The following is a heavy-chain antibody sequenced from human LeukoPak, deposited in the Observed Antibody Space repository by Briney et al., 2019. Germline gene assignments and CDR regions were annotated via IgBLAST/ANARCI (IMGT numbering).Heavy chain of an antibody. CDR3: AKGPQTGYSN. V-gene: IGHV3-30*18. Sequence: GGSLRLSCAASGFTFSSYGMHWGRQAPGKGLERGAVISYDGSNKYYADSVKGRFTISRDNSKNTLYLQMNSLRAQDTAVYYCAKGPQTGYSNWGQGTMVTVSS. CDR1: GFTFSSYG. J-gene: IGHJ3*01. CDR2: ISYDGSNK. D-gene: IGHD6-13*01.